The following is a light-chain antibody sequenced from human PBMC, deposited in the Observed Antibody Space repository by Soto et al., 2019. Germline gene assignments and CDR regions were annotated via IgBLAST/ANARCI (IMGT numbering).Light chain of an antibody. V-gene: IGKV1-9*01. CDR3: QQLNSYPLT. CDR1: QAVSSH. Sequence: NQLTQSPSFLSASVVVRVTITCVASQAVSSHLAWYQQKPGKAPNLLIYGASTLQSGVPSRFSGSGSGTQFTLTISSLQPEDFATYYCQQLNSYPLTFGPGTKVDIK. CDR2: GAS. J-gene: IGKJ3*01.